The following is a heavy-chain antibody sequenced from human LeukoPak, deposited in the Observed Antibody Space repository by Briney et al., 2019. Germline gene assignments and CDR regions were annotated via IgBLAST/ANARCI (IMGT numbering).Heavy chain of an antibody. CDR3: ARSSYCSGGSCYGRLSDY. V-gene: IGHV1-2*02. CDR1: GYTFTGYY. D-gene: IGHD2-15*01. Sequence: GASVKVSCKASGYTFTGYYMHWVRQAPGQGLEWMGWINPNSGGTNYAQKFQGRVTMTRATSISTAYMELSRLRSDDAAVYYCARSSYCSGGSCYGRLSDYWGQGTLVTVSS. J-gene: IGHJ4*02. CDR2: INPNSGGT.